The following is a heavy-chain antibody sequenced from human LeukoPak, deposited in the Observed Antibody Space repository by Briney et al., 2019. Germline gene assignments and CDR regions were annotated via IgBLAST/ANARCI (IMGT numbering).Heavy chain of an antibody. V-gene: IGHV3-30*03. Sequence: PGGSLRLSCAASGFTFSSYGMHWVRQAPGKGLEWVAVISYDGSNKYYADSVKGRFTISRDNSKNTLYLQMNSLRAEDTAVYYCARDARDHYYDSSGYLDYWGQGTLVTVSS. D-gene: IGHD3-22*01. J-gene: IGHJ4*02. CDR1: GFTFSSYG. CDR2: ISYDGSNK. CDR3: ARDARDHYYDSSGYLDY.